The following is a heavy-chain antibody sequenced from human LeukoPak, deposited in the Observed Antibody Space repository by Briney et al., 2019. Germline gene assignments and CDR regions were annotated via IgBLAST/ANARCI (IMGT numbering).Heavy chain of an antibody. CDR3: ARTGDYGWFDP. Sequence: PGGSLRLSCAASGFTFSSYSMNWVRQAPGKGLEWVANIKQDGSEKYYVDSVKGRFTISRDNAKNSLYLQMNSLRAEDTAVYYCARTGDYGWFDPWGQGTLVTVSS. D-gene: IGHD4-17*01. CDR1: GFTFSSYS. V-gene: IGHV3-7*01. J-gene: IGHJ5*02. CDR2: IKQDGSEK.